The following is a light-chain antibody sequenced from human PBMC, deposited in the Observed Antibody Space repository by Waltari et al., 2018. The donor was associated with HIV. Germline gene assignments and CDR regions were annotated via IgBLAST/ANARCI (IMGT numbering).Light chain of an antibody. Sequence: VVTQAPSLTVSPGDTVTLSCASFSGGVARSHFPYWFQLKPGQPPRTLIYDSEKRRPLTSGRFSGSLAGGRAILTLSGALPEDEAEYFCLLSYGGVRVFGGGTNLTV. CDR1: SGGVARSHF. V-gene: IGLV7-46*01. CDR3: LLSYGGVRV. J-gene: IGLJ2*01. CDR2: DSE.